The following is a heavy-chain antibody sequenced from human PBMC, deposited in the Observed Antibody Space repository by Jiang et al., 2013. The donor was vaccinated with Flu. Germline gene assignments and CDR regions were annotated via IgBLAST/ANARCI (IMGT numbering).Heavy chain of an antibody. CDR2: INTNTGNP. V-gene: IGHV7-4-1*02. J-gene: IGHJ3*02. Sequence: YTFTSYAMNWVRQAPGQGLEWMGWINTNTGNPTYAQGFTGRFVFSLDTSVSTAYLQISSLKAEDTAVYYCARDNSGSYGDAFDIWGQGTMVTVSS. CDR1: YTFTSYA. CDR3: ARDNSGSYGDAFDI. D-gene: IGHD1-26*01.